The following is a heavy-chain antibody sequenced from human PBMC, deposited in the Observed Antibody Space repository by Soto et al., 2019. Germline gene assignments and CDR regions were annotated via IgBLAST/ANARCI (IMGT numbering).Heavy chain of an antibody. CDR1: GNSISDYY. J-gene: IGHJ3*01. CDR3: ARDVGGTVTLEAAFDF. V-gene: IGHV4-59*01. CDR2: IFHNGNT. Sequence: QVQLLASGPGLVKPSETLSLTCTVSGNSISDYYWSWIRQPPGKGLEWIGYIFHNGNTNYNPSLNRRVTMTVDTPKTQFSLRLSSVTAADTALYYCARDVGGTVTLEAAFDFGGQGTMVTVS. D-gene: IGHD4-17*01.